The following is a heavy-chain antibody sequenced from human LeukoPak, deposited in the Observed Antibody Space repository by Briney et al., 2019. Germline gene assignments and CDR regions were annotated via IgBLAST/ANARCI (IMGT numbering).Heavy chain of an antibody. J-gene: IGHJ6*03. D-gene: IGHD6-6*01. V-gene: IGHV4-39*07. CDR1: GGSISSMPYY. CDR2: VSYSGTT. CDR3: ARDFSSSSTVYYYYYMDV. Sequence: SETLSLTCTVSGGSISSMPYYRGWVRQPPGGGLEWIGTVSYSGTTYYSPSLKSRVTISLDTSKNQFSLKLSSVTAADTAIYYCARDFSSSSTVYYYYYMDVWGKGTTVTVSS.